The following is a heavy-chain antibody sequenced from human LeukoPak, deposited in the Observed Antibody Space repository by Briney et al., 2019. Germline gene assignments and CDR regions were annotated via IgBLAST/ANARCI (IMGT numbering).Heavy chain of an antibody. CDR3: ARAPEYSGSYEPAFDI. Sequence: GGSLRLSCAASGFTFSTYAMSWVRQAPGKGLEWVSGISGSGGSTYYADSVKGRFTISRDNSKNTLYLQMNSLRAEDTAVYYCARAPEYSGSYEPAFDIWGQGTMVTVSS. CDR1: GFTFSTYA. D-gene: IGHD1-26*01. J-gene: IGHJ3*02. CDR2: ISGSGGST. V-gene: IGHV3-23*01.